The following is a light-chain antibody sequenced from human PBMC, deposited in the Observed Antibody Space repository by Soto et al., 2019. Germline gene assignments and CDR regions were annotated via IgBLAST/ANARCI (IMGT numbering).Light chain of an antibody. CDR2: GAS. J-gene: IGKJ1*01. CDR3: QQYGSSGT. V-gene: IGKV3-20*01. Sequence: EIVLSQSPATLSLSPGERATLSCRASQSVSTNVAWYQQKPGQAPRPLIYGASNRATGIPDRFSGNGSGTDFTFTISRLEPEDFAVYYCQQYGSSGTFGQGTKVDI. CDR1: QSVSTN.